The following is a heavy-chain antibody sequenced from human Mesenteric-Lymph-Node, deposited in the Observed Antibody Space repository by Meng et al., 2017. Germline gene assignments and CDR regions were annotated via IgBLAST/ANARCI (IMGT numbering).Heavy chain of an antibody. CDR3: ASWRYDS. V-gene: IGHV6-1*01. CDR2: TYYRSKWSI. J-gene: IGHJ5*01. Sequence: QVQLQQSGPGLVKPSQNLSLTCDISGDSVSSNNAAWNWIRQSPSRGLEWLGRTYYRSKWSIEYALSMKSRITINPDTSKNQFSLQLNSVTPEDTAVYYCASWRYDSWGQGTLVTVSS. CDR1: GDSVSSNNAA.